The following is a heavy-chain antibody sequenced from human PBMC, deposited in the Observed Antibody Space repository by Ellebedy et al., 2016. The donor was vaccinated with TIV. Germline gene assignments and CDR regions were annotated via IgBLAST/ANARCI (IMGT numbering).Heavy chain of an antibody. D-gene: IGHD5-18*01. CDR1: GGSISSYY. CDR3: ARAIRNTAMSHYYFDY. V-gene: IGHV4-30-2*01. Sequence: MPSETLSLTCTVSGGSISSYYWSRIRQPPGKGLEWLGYIYQSGSTYYNPSLKSRVTIPIDRSKNQFSLNLSSVTAADTAVYYCARAIRNTAMSHYYFDYWGQGTLVTVSS. CDR2: IYQSGST. J-gene: IGHJ4*02.